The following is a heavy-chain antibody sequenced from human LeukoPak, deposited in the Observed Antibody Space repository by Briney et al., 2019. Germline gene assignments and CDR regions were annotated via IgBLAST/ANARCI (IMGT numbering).Heavy chain of an antibody. D-gene: IGHD3-22*01. CDR3: ARHVPHYYDKGGFDY. CDR1: GGSISSSSYY. V-gene: IGHV4-39*01. CDR2: IYHSGST. Sequence: SETLSFTCTVSGGSISSSSYYWGWIRQPPGKGLEWIGSIYHSGSTYYNPSLKSRVTISVDTSKNQFSLKLSSVTAADTAVYYCARHVPHYYDKGGFDYWGQGTLVTVSS. J-gene: IGHJ4*02.